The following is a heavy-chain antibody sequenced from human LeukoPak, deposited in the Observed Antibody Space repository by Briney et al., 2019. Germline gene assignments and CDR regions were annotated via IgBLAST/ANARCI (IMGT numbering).Heavy chain of an antibody. D-gene: IGHD3-3*01. V-gene: IGHV3-30*02. CDR1: GFNFGGFS. CDR2: IRYDGSNK. CDR3: AGRRITIFGEVIRSRRHYFDP. Sequence: GGSLRLSCAASGFNFGGFSMSWVRQAPGKGLEWVAFIRYDGSNKYYADSVKGRFTISRDNSKNTLYLQMNSLRAEDTAVYYCAGRRITIFGEVIRSRRHYFDPWGQGSLVTVSS. J-gene: IGHJ5*02.